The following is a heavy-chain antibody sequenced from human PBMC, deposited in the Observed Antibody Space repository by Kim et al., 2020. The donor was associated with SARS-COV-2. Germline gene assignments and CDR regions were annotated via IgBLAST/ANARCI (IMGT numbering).Heavy chain of an antibody. D-gene: IGHD3-10*01. CDR1: GFTFSSYW. CDR3: ARGGNVLLWFGELRD. Sequence: GGSLRLSCAASGFTFSSYWMHWVRQAPGKGLVWVSRINSDGSSTSYADSVKGRFTISRDNAKNTLYLQMNSLRAEDTAVYYCARGGNVLLWFGELRDWGQGTLVTVSS. CDR2: INSDGSST. J-gene: IGHJ4*02. V-gene: IGHV3-74*01.